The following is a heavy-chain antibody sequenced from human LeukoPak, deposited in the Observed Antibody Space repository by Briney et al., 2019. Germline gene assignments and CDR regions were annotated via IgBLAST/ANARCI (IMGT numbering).Heavy chain of an antibody. J-gene: IGHJ4*02. V-gene: IGHV3-74*01. CDR3: ARVPVPKRGYCSSTSCSHFDY. CDR2: INSDGSST. CDR1: GFTFSSYW. D-gene: IGHD2-2*03. Sequence: GGSLRLSCAASGFTFSSYWMHWVRQAPGKGLVWVSRINSDGSSTSYADSVKGRFTISRDNAKNTPYLQMNSLRAEDTAVYYCARVPVPKRGYCSSTSCSHFDYWGQGTLVTVSS.